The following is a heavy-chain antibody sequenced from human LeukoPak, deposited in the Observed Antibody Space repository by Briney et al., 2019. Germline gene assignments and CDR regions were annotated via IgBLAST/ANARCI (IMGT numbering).Heavy chain of an antibody. J-gene: IGHJ3*02. V-gene: IGHV4-34*01. CDR3: ARVRITIFGVVIAAFDI. CDR2: INHSGST. Sequence: PSETLSLTCAVYGGAFSGYYWGWIRQPPGKGLEWIGEINHSGSTNYNPSLKSRVTISVDTSKNQFSLKLSSVTAADTAVYYCARVRITIFGVVIAAFDIWGQGTMVTVSS. D-gene: IGHD3-3*01. CDR1: GGAFSGYY.